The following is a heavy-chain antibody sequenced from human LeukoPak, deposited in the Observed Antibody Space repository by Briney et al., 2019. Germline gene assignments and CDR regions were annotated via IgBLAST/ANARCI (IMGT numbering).Heavy chain of an antibody. V-gene: IGHV3-23*01. J-gene: IGHJ4*02. Sequence: GGSLRLSCAASGHTFSSYAMSWVRQARGKGLEWVSAFSGSGGSTYYADSVKGRFTISRDNSKNTLYLQMNSLRAEDTAVYYCAKELLPYSTSRGAIDYWGQGTLVTVSS. CDR3: AKELLPYSTSRGAIDY. D-gene: IGHD6-6*01. CDR1: GHTFSSYA. CDR2: FSGSGGST.